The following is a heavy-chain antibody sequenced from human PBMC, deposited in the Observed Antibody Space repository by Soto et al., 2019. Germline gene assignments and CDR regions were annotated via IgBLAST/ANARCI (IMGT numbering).Heavy chain of an antibody. CDR3: ARDPRKVIQLNYYGMDV. Sequence: QVQLVQSGAEVKKPGASVKVSCKASGYTFTSYGISWVRQAPGQGLEWMGWISAYNGNTNYAQKLQGRVTMTTDTSTSTAYMELRSLRSDDTAVYYCARDPRKVIQLNYYGMDVWGQGTTVTVSS. CDR1: GYTFTSYG. J-gene: IGHJ6*02. CDR2: ISAYNGNT. V-gene: IGHV1-18*01. D-gene: IGHD5-18*01.